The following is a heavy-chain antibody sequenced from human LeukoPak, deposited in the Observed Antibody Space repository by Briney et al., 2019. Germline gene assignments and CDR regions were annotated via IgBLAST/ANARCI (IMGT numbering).Heavy chain of an antibody. Sequence: TGGSLRLSCAASGFTFSSYSMNWVRQAPGKGLEWVSSISSSSSYIYYADSVKRRFTISRDNAKNSLYLQMNSLRAEDTAVYYCAKFIAGLDYWGQGTLVTVSS. CDR2: ISSSSSYI. CDR3: AKFIAGLDY. CDR1: GFTFSSYS. D-gene: IGHD6-13*01. J-gene: IGHJ4*02. V-gene: IGHV3-21*01.